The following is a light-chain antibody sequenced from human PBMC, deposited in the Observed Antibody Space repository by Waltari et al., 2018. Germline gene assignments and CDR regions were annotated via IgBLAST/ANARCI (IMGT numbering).Light chain of an antibody. CDR1: RVGSES. J-gene: IGLJ3*02. CDR2: AAS. Sequence: SHVLTQPPSVSVAPGQTATITCVGNRVGSESVRWYQQKSGRAPGVVGYAASARPSGIPERMSGAKSGNTATLTSARGEAGDEADYYCQLWDGITDHWVLGGGTKVTVL. CDR3: QLWDGITDHWV. V-gene: IGLV3-21*02.